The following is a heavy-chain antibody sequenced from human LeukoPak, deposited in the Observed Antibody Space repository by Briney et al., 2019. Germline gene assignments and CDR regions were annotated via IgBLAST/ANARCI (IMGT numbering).Heavy chain of an antibody. CDR3: VKVATLDD. V-gene: IGHV3-23*01. CDR1: GFIFSDFA. J-gene: IGHJ4*02. Sequence: GGSLRLSCAACGFIFSDFAMSWVRQAPGKGLEWVSGISDSGSSTYYADSVKGRFTISRDNSKNTLYLEMNSLRAEDTALYYCVKVATLDDWGQGTLVTVSS. CDR2: ISDSGSST. D-gene: IGHD2-15*01.